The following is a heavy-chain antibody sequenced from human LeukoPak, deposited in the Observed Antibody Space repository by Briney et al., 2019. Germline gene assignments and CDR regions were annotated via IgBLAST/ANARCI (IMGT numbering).Heavy chain of an antibody. J-gene: IGHJ3*02. CDR3: ARVSRQIDAFDI. V-gene: IGHV4-39*01. Sequence: SETLSLTCTVSGGSVSSGSYYWSWVRQPPGKGLEWIGSIYYSGSTYYNPSLKSRVTISVDTSKNQFSLKLSSVTAADTAVYYCARVSRQIDAFDIWGQGTMVTVSS. CDR2: IYYSGST. CDR1: GGSVSSGSYY.